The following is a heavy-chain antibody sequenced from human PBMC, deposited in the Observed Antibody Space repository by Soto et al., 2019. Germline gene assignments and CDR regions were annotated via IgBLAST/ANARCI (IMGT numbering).Heavy chain of an antibody. J-gene: IGHJ4*02. V-gene: IGHV3-21*01. Sequence: EVQLVESGGGLVKPGGSLRLSCAASGFTFSSYSMNWVRQAPGKGLEWVSSISSSSSYIYYADSVRGRFTISRDNAKNSLYLQMNSLRAEDTAVYYCARDLCSSGWYGRRTIDYWGQGTLVIVSS. D-gene: IGHD6-19*01. CDR1: GFTFSSYS. CDR2: ISSSSSYI. CDR3: ARDLCSSGWYGRRTIDY.